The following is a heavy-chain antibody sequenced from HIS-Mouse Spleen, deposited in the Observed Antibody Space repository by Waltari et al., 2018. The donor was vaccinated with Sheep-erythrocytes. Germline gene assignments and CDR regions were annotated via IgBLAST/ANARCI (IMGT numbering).Heavy chain of an antibody. V-gene: IGHV3-30-3*01. J-gene: IGHJ4*02. CDR3: ARDRVYSSGWSLDY. D-gene: IGHD6-19*01. CDR2: RSYDGSNK. CDR1: GFTFSTDA. Sequence: QVQLVESGGGVVQPGRSLRLSCAAPGFTFSTDALHWVRQAPGKGLEWVAVRSYDGSNKYYAESVKGRFTISRDNSKNTLYLQMNSLRAEDTAVYYCARDRVYSSGWSLDYWGQGTLVTVSS.